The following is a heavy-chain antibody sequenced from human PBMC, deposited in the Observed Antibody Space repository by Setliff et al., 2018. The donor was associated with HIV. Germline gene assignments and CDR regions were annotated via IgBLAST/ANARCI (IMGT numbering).Heavy chain of an antibody. J-gene: IGHJ4*02. D-gene: IGHD3-9*01. CDR3: AKVGSFDLLAGYPIYFDF. CDR2: ISGHGGGT. V-gene: IGHV3-23*01. Sequence: GSLRLSCAASGFSFDIYALTWVRQAPGKGLEWVSAISGHGGGTYYADSVEGRFTISRDNSKSTLYLQLDSLRAEDTAIYYCAKVGSFDLLAGYPIYFDFWGQGTLVTVSS. CDR1: GFSFDIYA.